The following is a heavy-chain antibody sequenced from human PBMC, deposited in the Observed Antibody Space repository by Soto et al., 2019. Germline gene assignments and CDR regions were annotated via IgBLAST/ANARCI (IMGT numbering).Heavy chain of an antibody. J-gene: IGHJ5*02. CDR2: SRDSVSGYST. Sequence: EVQLVESGGGLVQPGGSLRLSCAASGFTLSDCYIDWVRQAPGKGLGWVGRSRDSVSGYSTIYAVSVKGRFAASRDDSNNLVYLEMNSLTTEDTAVYYCVRDTYFSDSSAYTRCFDHWGQGTLVTVSS. CDR3: VRDTYFSDSSAYTRCFDH. D-gene: IGHD6-19*01. V-gene: IGHV3-72*01. CDR1: GFTLSDCY.